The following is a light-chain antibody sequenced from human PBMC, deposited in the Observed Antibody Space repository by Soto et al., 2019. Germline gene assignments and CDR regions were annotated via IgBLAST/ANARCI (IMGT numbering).Light chain of an antibody. CDR2: RNN. Sequence: QAVVTQPPSASATPGQRVTISCSGSSSNVGGNIVSWYQQLPGTAPKLLIYRNNQRPSGLPDRFSGSKSGTSAFLAISGLQSEDEADYFCSSYSISTAYLFGTGTKVTVL. J-gene: IGLJ1*01. CDR1: SSNVGGNI. CDR3: SSYSISTAYL. V-gene: IGLV1-44*01.